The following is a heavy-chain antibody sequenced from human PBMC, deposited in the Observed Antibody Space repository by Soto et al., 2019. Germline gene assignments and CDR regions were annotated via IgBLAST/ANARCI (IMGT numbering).Heavy chain of an antibody. CDR1: GFTFSSYS. D-gene: IGHD3-3*01. CDR2: ISSSSSTI. J-gene: IGHJ4*02. CDR3: ARDLGYRFGVAL. V-gene: IGHV3-48*02. Sequence: EVQLVESGGGLVQPGGSLRLSCAASGFTFSSYSMNWVRQAPGKGLEWVSYISSSSSTIYYADSVKGRFTISRDNAKNSLSLQMNSLRDEDTAVYYCARDLGYRFGVALWGQGTLVTVSS.